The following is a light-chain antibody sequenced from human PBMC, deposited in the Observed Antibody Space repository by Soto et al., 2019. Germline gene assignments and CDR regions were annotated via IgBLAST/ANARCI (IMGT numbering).Light chain of an antibody. CDR1: QGISNW. CDR2: AAS. CDR3: QQTNTFLPRT. Sequence: DIQMTQSPSSVSASVGDRVTITCRASQGISNWLAWYQQQPGKAPKLLIYAASSLQSGVPSRFGGGGSGTHFTLIISSLQPEDFATYYGQQTNTFLPRTFGGGTKVEIK. V-gene: IGKV1-12*01. J-gene: IGKJ4*01.